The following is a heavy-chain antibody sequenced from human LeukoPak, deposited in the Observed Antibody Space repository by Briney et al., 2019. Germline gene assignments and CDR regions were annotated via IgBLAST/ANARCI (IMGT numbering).Heavy chain of an antibody. CDR3: ASAPGGYSNGYVFDY. V-gene: IGHV4-34*01. Sequence: PSETLSLTCAVYGGSFSGYYWSWIRQPPGKGLEWIGEINHSGSTNYNPSLKSRVTISVDTSKNQFSLKLSSVTAADTAVYYCASAPGGYSNGYVFDYWGQGTLVTVSS. D-gene: IGHD5-18*01. CDR1: GGSFSGYY. J-gene: IGHJ4*02. CDR2: INHSGST.